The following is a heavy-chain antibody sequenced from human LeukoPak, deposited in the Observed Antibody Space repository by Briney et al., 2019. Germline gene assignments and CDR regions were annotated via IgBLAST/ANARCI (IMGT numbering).Heavy chain of an antibody. CDR3: ARNRDVVRATGSNY. D-gene: IGHD2-8*01. J-gene: IGHJ4*02. CDR2: ISSSGSTI. V-gene: IGHV3-48*03. Sequence: GGSLRLSCAASGFTFSSYEMNWVRQAPGKGLELVSYISSSGSTIYYADSVKGRFTISRDNAKNLLYLQMNSLRAEDTAVYYCARNRDVVRATGSNYWGQGTLVTVSS. CDR1: GFTFSSYE.